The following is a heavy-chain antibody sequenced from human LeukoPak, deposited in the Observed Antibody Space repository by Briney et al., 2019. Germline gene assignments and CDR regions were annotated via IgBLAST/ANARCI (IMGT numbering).Heavy chain of an antibody. D-gene: IGHD2/OR15-2a*01. V-gene: IGHV4-39*07. J-gene: IGHJ4*02. Sequence: SETLSLTCSVSGGSISINSYYWDWIRQSPGKGLEWLGSLYFRGYTYYNPSLKSRVSMSVDTSKNQFSLRLKSVTAADTAVYFCARQSSPFYFVDYWGQGIPVTVSS. CDR2: LYFRGYT. CDR3: ARQSSPFYFVDY. CDR1: GGSISINSYY.